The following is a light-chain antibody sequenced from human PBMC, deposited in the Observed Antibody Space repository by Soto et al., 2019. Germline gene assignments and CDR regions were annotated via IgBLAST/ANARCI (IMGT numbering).Light chain of an antibody. J-gene: IGKJ5*01. CDR1: QRLQSSSGSNY. CDR3: FQGLQTPPIT. Sequence: DTVLTQSPRARPAIPGGPASISCRSIQRLQSSSGSNYLDWYLQKPGQPPQRLISLGSTRASGVPDRFSGSGSGTDFTLKISRVEADDVGVYYCFQGLQTPPITFGQGTRLEIK. CDR2: LGS. V-gene: IGKV2-28*01.